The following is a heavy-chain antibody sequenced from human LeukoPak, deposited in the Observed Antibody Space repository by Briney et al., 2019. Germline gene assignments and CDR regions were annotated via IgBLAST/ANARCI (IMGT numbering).Heavy chain of an antibody. D-gene: IGHD1-26*01. CDR2: ISGNGGST. Sequence: SGGALRLSCAAPGFTLCSYALSWVRPAPGEGLGGVSSISGNGGSTYYADSVKGRFTISRDNAKNSLYLQMNSLRAEDTAVYYCARSYSGSYSPDYWGQGTLVTVSS. CDR3: ARSYSGSYSPDY. CDR1: GFTLCSYA. J-gene: IGHJ4*02. V-gene: IGHV3-23*01.